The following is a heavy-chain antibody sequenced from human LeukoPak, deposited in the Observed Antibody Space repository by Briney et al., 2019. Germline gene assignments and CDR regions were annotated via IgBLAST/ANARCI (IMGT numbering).Heavy chain of an antibody. CDR1: GFTFTSSA. J-gene: IGHJ4*02. CDR3: AAVGGYSSSGSAFDY. CDR2: IVVGSGNT. Sequence: GASVKVSCKASGFTFTSSAVQWVRQARGQRLEWIGWIVVGSGNTNYAQKFQERVTITRDMSTSTAYMELSSLRSEDTAVYYCAAVGGYSSSGSAFDYWGQGTLVTVSS. V-gene: IGHV1-58*01. D-gene: IGHD6-13*01.